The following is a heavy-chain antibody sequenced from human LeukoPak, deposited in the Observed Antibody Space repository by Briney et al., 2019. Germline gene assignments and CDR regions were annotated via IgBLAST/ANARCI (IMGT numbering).Heavy chain of an antibody. V-gene: IGHV3-48*03. Sequence: PGGSLRLSCAASGFTFSSYEMNWVRQAPGKGLEWVSYISSSGSTIYYADSVKGRFTISRDNAKNSLYLQMNSLRAEDTAVYHCTKGIQYYYDSSGYHPGYYGMGVWGRGTTVTVSS. CDR2: ISSSGSTI. CDR1: GFTFSSYE. D-gene: IGHD3-22*01. CDR3: TKGIQYYYDSSGYHPGYYGMGV. J-gene: IGHJ6*02.